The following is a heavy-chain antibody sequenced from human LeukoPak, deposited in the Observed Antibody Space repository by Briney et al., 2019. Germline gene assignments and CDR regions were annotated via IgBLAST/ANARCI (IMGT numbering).Heavy chain of an antibody. D-gene: IGHD3-10*01. CDR3: ARVGQGD. J-gene: IGHJ4*02. Sequence: GGSLRLSCAASGFTFSSYAMHWVRQAPGKGLEWVAVISYDGSNKYYADSVKGRFTISRDNSKNTLYLQMNSLRAEDTAVHYCARVGQGDWGQGTLVTVSS. CDR1: GFTFSSYA. CDR2: ISYDGSNK. V-gene: IGHV3-30*04.